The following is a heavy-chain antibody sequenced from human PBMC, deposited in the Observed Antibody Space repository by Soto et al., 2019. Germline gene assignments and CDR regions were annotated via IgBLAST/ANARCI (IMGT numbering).Heavy chain of an antibody. CDR2: IYSGGST. D-gene: IGHD6-19*01. V-gene: IGHV3-53*01. Sequence: PGGSLRLSCAASGVTVSSNYMSWVRQAPGKGLEWVSVIYSGGSTYYADSVKGRFTISRDNSKNTLYLQMNSLRAEDTAAYYCARDNRAVAPMWGPGTMVTVSS. J-gene: IGHJ4*02. CDR1: GVTVSSNY. CDR3: ARDNRAVAPM.